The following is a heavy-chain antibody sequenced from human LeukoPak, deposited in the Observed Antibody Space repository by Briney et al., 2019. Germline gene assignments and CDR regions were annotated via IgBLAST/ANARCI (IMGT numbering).Heavy chain of an antibody. V-gene: IGHV1-69*05. Sequence: SVKVSCKASGGTFSSYAISWVRQAPGQGLEWMGGIIPIFGTANYAQKFQGRVTITTDESTSTAYMELSSLRSEDTAVYFCVRVVLGAIILNYGMDVWGQGTTVTVSS. CDR1: GGTFSSYA. D-gene: IGHD3-10*01. J-gene: IGHJ6*02. CDR2: IIPIFGTA. CDR3: VRVVLGAIILNYGMDV.